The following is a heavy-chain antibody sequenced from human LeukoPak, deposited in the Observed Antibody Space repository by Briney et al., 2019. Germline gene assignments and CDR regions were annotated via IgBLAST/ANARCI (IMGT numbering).Heavy chain of an antibody. J-gene: IGHJ4*02. V-gene: IGHV3-23*01. D-gene: IGHD3-10*01. CDR3: AKDIGDGSGSYHFDY. CDR2: ISGSGGST. Sequence: GGSLRLSCAASGLTFSSYAMSWVRQAPGKGLEWVSAISGSGGSTYYADSVKGRFTISRDNAKNSLYLQMNSLRAEDTALYYCAKDIGDGSGSYHFDYWGQGTLVTVSS. CDR1: GLTFSSYA.